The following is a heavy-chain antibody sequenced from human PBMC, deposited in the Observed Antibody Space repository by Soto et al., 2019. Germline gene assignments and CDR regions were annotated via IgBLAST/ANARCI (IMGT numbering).Heavy chain of an antibody. V-gene: IGHV1-69*02. J-gene: IGHJ6*03. D-gene: IGHD4-17*01. CDR3: AKYKTTVTVASNPMDV. CDR2: IIPILGIA. Sequence: SVKVSCTASGGTFSSYTISWVRQAPGQGLEWMGRIIPILGIANYAQKFQGRVTITADKSKSTAYMELSSLRSEDTAVYYCAKYKTTVTVASNPMDVWGKGTTVTVSS. CDR1: GGTFSSYT.